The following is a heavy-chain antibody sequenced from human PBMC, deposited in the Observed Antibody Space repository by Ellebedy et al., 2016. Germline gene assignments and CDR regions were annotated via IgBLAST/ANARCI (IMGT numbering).Heavy chain of an antibody. D-gene: IGHD5-18*01. CDR3: ARDLGTVDTAMVFDY. CDR2: INAGNGNT. V-gene: IGHV1-3*01. J-gene: IGHJ4*02. Sequence: ASVKVSCKASGYTFTSYAMHWVRQAPGHRLEWMGWINAGNGNTKYSQKFQGRVTITRDTSASTAYMELSSLRSEDTAVYYCARDLGTVDTAMVFDYWGQGTLVTVSS. CDR1: GYTFTSYA.